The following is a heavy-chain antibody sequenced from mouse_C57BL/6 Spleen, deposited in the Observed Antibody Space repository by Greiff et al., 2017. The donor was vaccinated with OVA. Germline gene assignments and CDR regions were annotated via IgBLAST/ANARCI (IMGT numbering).Heavy chain of an antibody. J-gene: IGHJ3*01. CDR2: FHPYNDDT. CDR1: GYTFTTYP. CDR3: ARRDYHQAWFAY. Sequence: QVQLKESGAELVKPGASVKMSCKASGYTFTTYPIEWMKQNHGKSLEWIGNFHPYNDDTKYNEKFKGKATLTVEKSSSTVYLELSRLTSDDSAVYYCARRDYHQAWFAYWGQGTLVTVSA. V-gene: IGHV1-47*01. D-gene: IGHD1-1*02.